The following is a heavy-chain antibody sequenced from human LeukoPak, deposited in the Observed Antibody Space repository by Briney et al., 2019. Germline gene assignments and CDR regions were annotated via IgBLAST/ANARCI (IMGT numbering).Heavy chain of an antibody. CDR3: ARGNIKSYYYDSSGYYQTPFFDY. CDR2: IGTAGDT. D-gene: IGHD3-22*01. CDR1: GFSFSTYA. V-gene: IGHV3-13*01. Sequence: PGGSLRLSCAASGFSFSTYAMNWVRQAPGKGLEWVSAIGTAGDTYYPGSVKGRFTISRENAKNSLYLQMNSLRAGDTAVYYCARGNIKSYYYDSSGYYQTPFFDYWGQGTLVTVSS. J-gene: IGHJ4*02.